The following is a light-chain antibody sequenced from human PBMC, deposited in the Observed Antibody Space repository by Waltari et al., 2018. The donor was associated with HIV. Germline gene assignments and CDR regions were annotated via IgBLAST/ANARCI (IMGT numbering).Light chain of an antibody. CDR2: DAS. J-gene: IGKJ4*01. Sequence: IVLTQSPGTLPLFPGARATLSCRASQTVSTYLAWYQQKPGQAPRLLIYDASNRATGIPARFSGSGSGTDFTLTISSLEPEDFAIYYCQQRSSWPLTFGGGTKVEI. CDR3: QQRSSWPLT. V-gene: IGKV3-11*01. CDR1: QTVSTY.